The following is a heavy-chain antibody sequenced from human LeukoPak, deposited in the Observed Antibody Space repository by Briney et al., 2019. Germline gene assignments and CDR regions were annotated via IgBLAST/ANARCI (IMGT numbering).Heavy chain of an antibody. J-gene: IGHJ4*02. D-gene: IGHD1-1*01. Sequence: GGSLRLSCAASGFTFSSYAMHWVRQAPGKGLEWVAVISYDGSNKYDADSVKGRFTISRDNSKNTLYLQMNSLRAEDTAVYYCARKNGLVSYFDYWGQGTLVTVSS. CDR2: ISYDGSNK. CDR3: ARKNGLVSYFDY. CDR1: GFTFSSYA. V-gene: IGHV3-30*04.